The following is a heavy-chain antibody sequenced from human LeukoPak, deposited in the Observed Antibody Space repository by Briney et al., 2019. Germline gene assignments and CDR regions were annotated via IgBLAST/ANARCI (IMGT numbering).Heavy chain of an antibody. CDR3: ARAGYSYGFSYYYYYMDV. CDR1: GGSISNGYYY. J-gene: IGHJ6*03. V-gene: IGHV4-61*02. CDR2: IYFTGST. Sequence: SETLSLTCTVSGGSISNGYYYWSWIRQPAGKGLEWIGRIYFTGSTNYNPSLKSRLIISIDTSKNQLSLKLSSVTAADTAVYYCARAGYSYGFSYYYYYMDVWGKGTTVTVSS. D-gene: IGHD5-18*01.